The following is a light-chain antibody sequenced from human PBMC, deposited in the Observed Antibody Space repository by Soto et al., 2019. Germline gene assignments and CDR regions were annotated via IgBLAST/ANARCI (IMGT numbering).Light chain of an antibody. J-gene: IGKJ2*01. CDR1: HSLVHNNGNTY. CDR2: RVS. Sequence: DVVMTQSPVSLPVTLGQPASISCRSSHSLVHNNGNTYLDWLQQRPGQSPRRLIYRVSNRDSGVPDRFSGSGSGTDFTLKISRVEAEDVGVYYCMQGSYWPYTFGQGTKLEIK. CDR3: MQGSYWPYT. V-gene: IGKV2-30*02.